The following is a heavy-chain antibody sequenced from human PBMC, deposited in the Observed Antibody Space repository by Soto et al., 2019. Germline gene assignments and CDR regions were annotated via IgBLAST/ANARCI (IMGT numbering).Heavy chain of an antibody. CDR3: ARDTGRGWYPGY. D-gene: IGHD6-19*01. CDR2: IWYDGSKT. J-gene: IGHJ4*02. Sequence: VAVIWYDGSKTYYADFVKGRFTISRDNSKNTLYLQMNSLRAEDTAVYYCARDTGRGWYPGYWGQGTLVAVSS. V-gene: IGHV3-33*01.